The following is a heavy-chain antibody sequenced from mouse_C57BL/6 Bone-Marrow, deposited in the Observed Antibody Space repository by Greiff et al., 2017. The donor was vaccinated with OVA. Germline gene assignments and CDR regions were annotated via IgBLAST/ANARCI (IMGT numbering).Heavy chain of an antibody. CDR3: TRYYEYDGVFAY. Sequence: EVQLQQSGAELVRPGASVKLSCTASGFNIKDDYMHWVKQRPEQGLEWIGWIVPENGDTEYAPKFLGKATITADTSSNTAYLQLSSLTAEDTADYYGTRYYEYDGVFAYWGQGTLVTVSA. CDR2: IVPENGDT. V-gene: IGHV14-4*01. J-gene: IGHJ3*01. CDR1: GFNIKDDY. D-gene: IGHD2-4*01.